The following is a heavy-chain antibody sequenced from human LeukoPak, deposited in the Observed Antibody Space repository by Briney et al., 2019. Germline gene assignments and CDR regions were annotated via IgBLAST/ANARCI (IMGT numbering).Heavy chain of an antibody. CDR3: ERGVVAATFYYYMDV. D-gene: IGHD2-15*01. V-gene: IGHV1-2*02. J-gene: IGHJ6*03. CDR2: INPSSGGT. Sequence: ASVKVSCKPSGYTFTGYYIHWVRQAPGQGLEWMGWINPSSGGTNYPQKFQGRVTMTRDTSLSTAYMELSGLRSDDTAVYYCERGVVAATFYYYMDVWGKGTTVTVSS. CDR1: GYTFTGYY.